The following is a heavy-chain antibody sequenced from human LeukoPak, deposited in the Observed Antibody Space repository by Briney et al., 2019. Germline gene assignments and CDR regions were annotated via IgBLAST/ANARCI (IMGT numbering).Heavy chain of an antibody. CDR2: IRYVGSNK. Sequence: AGGSLRLSCAASGFTFSSYGMHWVRQAPGKGLGWVAFIRYVGSNKYYADSVKGRFTTSRDNSKNTLYLQMNSLRAEDTAVYYCANLYTSSWVDYWGQGTLVTVSS. V-gene: IGHV3-30*02. D-gene: IGHD6-13*01. J-gene: IGHJ4*02. CDR1: GFTFSSYG. CDR3: ANLYTSSWVDY.